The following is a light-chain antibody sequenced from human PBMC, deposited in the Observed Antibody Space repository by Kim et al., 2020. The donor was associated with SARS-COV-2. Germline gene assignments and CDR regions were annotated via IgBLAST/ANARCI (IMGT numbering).Light chain of an antibody. V-gene: IGLV2-8*01. CDR1: SSDVGGYDY. Sequence: PEQSVTISCTGTSSDVGGYDYVYWHQQRPGKAPKFVIYEVSKRPSGVPYRFSGSKSGITASLTVSGLEAEDDADYCCCSYAGSKVAFGGGTQLTVL. CDR3: CSYAGSKVA. J-gene: IGLJ2*01. CDR2: EVS.